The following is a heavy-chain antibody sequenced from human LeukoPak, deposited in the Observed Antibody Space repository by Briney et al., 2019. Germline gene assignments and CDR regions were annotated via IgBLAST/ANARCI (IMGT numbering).Heavy chain of an antibody. CDR3: ARAYYDSSGPDRDY. V-gene: IGHV1-2*02. CDR2: INPNSGGT. CDR1: GGTFSSYA. D-gene: IGHD3-22*01. Sequence: ASVKVSCKASGGTFSSYAISWVRQAPGQGLEWMGWINPNSGGTNYAQKFQGRVTMTRDTSISTAYMELSRLRSDDTAVYYCARAYYDSSGPDRDYWGQGTLVTVSS. J-gene: IGHJ4*02.